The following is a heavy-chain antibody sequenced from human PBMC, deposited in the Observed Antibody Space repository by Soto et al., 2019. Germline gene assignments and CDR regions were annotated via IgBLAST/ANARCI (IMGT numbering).Heavy chain of an antibody. J-gene: IGHJ4*02. V-gene: IGHV3-15*01. CDR2: IKSKTDGGTT. CDR3: TSYHVVVVAPTQFDY. Sequence: PGGSLRLSCAASGFTFSNAWMSWVRQAPGKGLEWVGRIKSKTDGGTTDYAAPVKGRFTISRDDSKNTLYLQMNSLKTEDTAVYYCTSYHVVVVAPTQFDYWGQGTLVPVAS. CDR1: GFTFSNAW. D-gene: IGHD2-15*01.